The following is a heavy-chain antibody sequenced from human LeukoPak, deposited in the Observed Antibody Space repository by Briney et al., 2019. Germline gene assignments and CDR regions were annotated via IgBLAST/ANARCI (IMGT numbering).Heavy chain of an antibody. CDR3: AKDISRIAAAVNYFDY. CDR1: GFTFDDYT. J-gene: IGHJ4*02. CDR2: ISWDGGST. D-gene: IGHD6-13*01. Sequence: PGGSLRLSCAASGFTFDDYTMYWVRQAPGKGLEWVSLISWDGGSTYYADSVKGRFTISRDNSKNSLYLQMNSLRTEDTALYYCAKDISRIAAAVNYFDYWGQGTLVTVSS. V-gene: IGHV3-43*01.